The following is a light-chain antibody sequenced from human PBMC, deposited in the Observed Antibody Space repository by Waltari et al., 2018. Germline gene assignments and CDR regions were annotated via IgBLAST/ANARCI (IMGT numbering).Light chain of an antibody. J-gene: IGKJ1*01. Sequence: DIVMTQSPLSLPVTPGEPASISCRSSQNLLHSNGYNYLDWYLQKPGQFPQLLFYLASIRGVGVPGRFRGSGTGKNFNLENNRGEGEDVGVYYCMQALQTWTFGQGTKVEIK. V-gene: IGKV2-28*01. CDR1: QNLLHSNGYNY. CDR3: MQALQTWT. CDR2: LAS.